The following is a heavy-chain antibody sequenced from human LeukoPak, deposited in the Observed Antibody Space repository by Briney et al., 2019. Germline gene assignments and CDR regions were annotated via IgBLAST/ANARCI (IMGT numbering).Heavy chain of an antibody. J-gene: IGHJ4*02. V-gene: IGHV3-30-3*01. D-gene: IGHD2-8*02. Sequence: TGRSLRLSCAASGFTFSSYAMHWVRQAPGKGLEWVAVISYDGSNKYYADSVKGRFTISRDNSKNTLYLQMNNLRAEDTAMYYCARDGGWWRFDFWGQGALVTVSS. CDR1: GFTFSSYA. CDR3: ARDGGWWRFDF. CDR2: ISYDGSNK.